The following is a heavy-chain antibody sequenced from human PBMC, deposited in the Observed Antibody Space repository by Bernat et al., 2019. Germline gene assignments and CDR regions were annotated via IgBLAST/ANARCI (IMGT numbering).Heavy chain of an antibody. D-gene: IGHD2-2*01. V-gene: IGHV3-49*03. Sequence: EVQLVESGGGLVQPGRSLRLSCTASGFTVGDYAMSWFRQAPGKGLEWVGFIRSKAYGGTTEYDASVKGRFTISRDDSQSIAYLQMNSLKTEDTAVYYCTRDGEYCSSTSCYFHGMDVWGQGTTVTVSS. J-gene: IGHJ6*02. CDR1: GFTVGDYA. CDR3: TRDGEYCSSTSCYFHGMDV. CDR2: IRSKAYGGTT.